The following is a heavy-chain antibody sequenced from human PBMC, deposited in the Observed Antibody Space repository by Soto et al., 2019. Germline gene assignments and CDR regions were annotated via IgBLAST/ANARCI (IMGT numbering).Heavy chain of an antibody. CDR3: ARKAWVRFDY. Sequence: LSLTCAVSGDSISSSVWWTWVRQPPGKGLEWIGEVFHTGDAYFNPSLRSRVAMSVDKSTNEFSLKVTSVTAADTAIYYCARKAWVRFDYWGQGALVTVSS. J-gene: IGHJ4*02. V-gene: IGHV4-4*02. CDR2: VFHTGDA. CDR1: GDSISSSVW. D-gene: IGHD7-27*01.